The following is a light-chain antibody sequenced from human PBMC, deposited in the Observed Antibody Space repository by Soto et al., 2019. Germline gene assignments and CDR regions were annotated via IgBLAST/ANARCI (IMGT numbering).Light chain of an antibody. J-gene: IGKJ1*01. CDR3: HQYGSSPQT. CDR1: QSVSSNY. V-gene: IGKV3-20*01. CDR2: GAS. Sequence: ETVLTQSPGSLSLYPGDRATLSCRASQSVSSNYLAWYQQKPGQAPRLLIYGASTRATGIPDRFSGGGSGTDFTLTISRLEPEDFAVYYCHQYGSSPQTFGQGTKVDI.